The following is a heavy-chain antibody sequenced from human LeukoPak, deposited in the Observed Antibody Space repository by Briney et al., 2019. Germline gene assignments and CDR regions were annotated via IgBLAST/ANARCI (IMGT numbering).Heavy chain of an antibody. D-gene: IGHD6-19*01. CDR1: GLTFSSYA. Sequence: GGSLSLSCAASGLTFSSYAMSWVRQAPGKGLEWVSYISGSGGSTYYADSVEGRFTISRDNSQNTLYLQMNSLRAEDTDVYYCAKDRSGGGDYYFGMDVWGPGTTVTVSS. V-gene: IGHV3-23*01. CDR2: ISGSGGST. J-gene: IGHJ6*02. CDR3: AKDRSGGGDYYFGMDV.